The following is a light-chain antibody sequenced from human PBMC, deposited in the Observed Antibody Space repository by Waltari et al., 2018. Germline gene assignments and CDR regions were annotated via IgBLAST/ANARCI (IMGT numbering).Light chain of an antibody. J-gene: IGKJ1*01. CDR2: RVS. V-gene: IGKV2-29*02. CDR3: MQGLQTPWT. CDR1: QSLLHSNGNTY. Sequence: DIVMTQTPLSLPVTPGEPASISCRSSQSLLHSNGNTYFYWYLQKPGQPPRLLIYRVSNRFSGAPDRFSGSGSGTDFTLKISRVEAEDVGVYYCMQGLQTPWTFGQGTKVEIK.